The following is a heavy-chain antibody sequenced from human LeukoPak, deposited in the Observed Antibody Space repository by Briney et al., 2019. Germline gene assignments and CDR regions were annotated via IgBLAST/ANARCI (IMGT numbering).Heavy chain of an antibody. D-gene: IGHD3-10*01. CDR3: TREGRPANYYDWFDP. Sequence: ASVKVSCKASGYTFSDCHMHWVRQAPGQGPEWMGSINPNNGATNYAQKFQGRVTMTRDTSISTVYMDLSSLRSDDTAVYYCTREGRPANYYDWFDPWGQGTLVTVSS. V-gene: IGHV1-2*02. CDR1: GYTFSDCH. J-gene: IGHJ5*02. CDR2: INPNNGAT.